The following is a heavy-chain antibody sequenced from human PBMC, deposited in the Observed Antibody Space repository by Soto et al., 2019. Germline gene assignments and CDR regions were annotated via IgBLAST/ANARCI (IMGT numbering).Heavy chain of an antibody. V-gene: IGHV5-51*01. CDR1: GYSFTSYW. D-gene: IGHD6-19*01. J-gene: IGHJ6*02. CDR3: ASRGIAVAGTFYGMDV. Sequence: XESLKISCRGSGYSFTSYWIGWVRQMPGKGLEWMGIIYPGDSDTRYSPSFQGQVTISADKSISTAYLQWSSLKASDTAMYYCASRGIAVAGTFYGMDVWGQGTTVTVSS. CDR2: IYPGDSDT.